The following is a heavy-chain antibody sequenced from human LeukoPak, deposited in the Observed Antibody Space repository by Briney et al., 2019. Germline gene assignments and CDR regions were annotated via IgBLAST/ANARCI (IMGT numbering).Heavy chain of an antibody. V-gene: IGHV1-2*02. CDR3: ARLVGPFVVVN. CDR2: INPNSGGT. J-gene: IGHJ4*02. D-gene: IGHD2-21*01. CDR1: VYTFTGYY. Sequence: ASVKVSCKASVYTFTGYYMHWVRQAPGQGVERMGWINPNSGGTNYAQKFQDRVTMTRDTSISTAYMELSRLRSDDTAVYYCARLVGPFVVVNWGQGTLGTVSS.